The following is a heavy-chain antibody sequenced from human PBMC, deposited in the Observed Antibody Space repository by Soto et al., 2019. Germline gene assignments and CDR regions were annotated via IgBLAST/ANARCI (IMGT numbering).Heavy chain of an antibody. CDR3: AKDLSSSWSEYYLDY. CDR2: ISYDGSNK. CDR1: GFTFSSYG. V-gene: IGHV3-30*18. D-gene: IGHD6-13*01. Sequence: QVQLVESGGGVVQPGRSLRLYCAASGFTFSSYGMHWVRQAPGKGLEWVAVISYDGSNKYYADSVKGRFTISRDNSKNTLYLQMNSLRAEDTAVYYCAKDLSSSWSEYYLDYLGQGTLVTVSS. J-gene: IGHJ4*02.